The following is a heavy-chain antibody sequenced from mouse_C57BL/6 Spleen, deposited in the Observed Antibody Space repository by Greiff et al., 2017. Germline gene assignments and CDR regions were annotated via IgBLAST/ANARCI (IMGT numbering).Heavy chain of an antibody. CDR2: IDPETGGT. CDR3: TSDDYPWFAY. CDR1: GYTFTDYE. D-gene: IGHD2-4*01. J-gene: IGHJ3*01. V-gene: IGHV1-15*01. Sequence: QVQLQESGAELVRPGASVTLSCKASGYTFTDYEMHWVKQTPVHGLEWIGAIDPETGGTAYNQKFKGKAILTADKSSSTAYMELRSLTSEDSAVYDCTSDDYPWFAYWGQGTLVTVSA.